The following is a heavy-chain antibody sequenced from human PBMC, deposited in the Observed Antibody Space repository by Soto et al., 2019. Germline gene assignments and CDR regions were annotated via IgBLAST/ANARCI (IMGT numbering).Heavy chain of an antibody. D-gene: IGHD4-4*01. CDR2: ISGSGGST. V-gene: IGHV3-23*01. J-gene: IGHJ6*02. CDR3: AKDSVTTYSGYYYGMDD. CDR1: RFPFSSYA. Sequence: GGSPSLSCAASRFPFSSYAMSWVRPAPGKGLEWVSAISGSGGSTYYADSVKGRFTISRDNSKNTLYLQMNSLRAEDTAVYYCAKDSVTTYSGYYYGMDDWGQGTTVTVS.